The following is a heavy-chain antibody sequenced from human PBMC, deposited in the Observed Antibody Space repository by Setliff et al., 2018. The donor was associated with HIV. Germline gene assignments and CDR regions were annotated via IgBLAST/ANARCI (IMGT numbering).Heavy chain of an antibody. Sequence: GGSLRLSCAASGFTFSSYTLNWVRQAPGKGLEWVSSISSSSYYIYYADSVKGRFTISRDNAKNSLFLQMNSLRAEDTAVYYCASIELAAMVPVDYWGQGTLGTVSS. V-gene: IGHV3-21*01. J-gene: IGHJ4*02. CDR3: ASIELAAMVPVDY. CDR2: ISSSSYYI. CDR1: GFTFSSYT. D-gene: IGHD5-18*01.